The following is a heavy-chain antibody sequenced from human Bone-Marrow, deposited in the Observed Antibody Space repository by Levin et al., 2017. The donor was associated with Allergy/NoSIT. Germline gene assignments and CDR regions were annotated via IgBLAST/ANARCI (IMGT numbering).Heavy chain of an antibody. Sequence: SETLSLTCAVDGGSFTGYFWTWIRQPPGKGLEWIGEIIHSGSTTYNPSLTSRVTISVDTSKKEFSLNLSSVTAADTAVVYCARGGRWGFSYYVDYWGQGTRVTASS. D-gene: IGHD1-26*01. CDR1: GGSFTGYF. CDR2: IIHSGST. CDR3: ARGGRWGFSYYVDY. J-gene: IGHJ4*02. V-gene: IGHV4-34*01.